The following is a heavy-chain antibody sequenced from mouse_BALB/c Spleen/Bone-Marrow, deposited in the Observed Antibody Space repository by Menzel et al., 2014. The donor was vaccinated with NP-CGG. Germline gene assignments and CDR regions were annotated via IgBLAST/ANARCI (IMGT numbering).Heavy chain of an antibody. CDR2: ISGGGSYT. J-gene: IGHJ3*01. D-gene: IGHD2-4*01. CDR3: ARHAYYDQTEVSFVY. V-gene: IGHV5-9-2*01. Sequence: EVKLQESGGGLVKSGGSLKLSCAASGFSFNSYGMSWVRQTPEKRLEWVATISGGGSYTFYPDSVKGRFTISRDNAKNILYLQLSSLRSEDTALYYCARHAYYDQTEVSFVYWGQGTLVTVSA. CDR1: GFSFNSYG.